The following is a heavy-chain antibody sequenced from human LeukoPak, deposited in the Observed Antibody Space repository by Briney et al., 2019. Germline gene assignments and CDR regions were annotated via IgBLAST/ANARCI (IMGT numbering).Heavy chain of an antibody. CDR3: ARVYDSSIDWFDT. CDR1: GGSISRGGYY. J-gene: IGHJ5*02. CDR2: IYYSGST. V-gene: IGHV4-31*03. D-gene: IGHD3-22*01. Sequence: SETLSLTCSVSGGSISRGGYYWSWIRQPPGKGLEWIGYIYYSGSTYYNPSLKSRVTISVDTSKNQFSLKLSSVTAADTAVYYCARVYDSSIDWFDTWGQGTLVTVSS.